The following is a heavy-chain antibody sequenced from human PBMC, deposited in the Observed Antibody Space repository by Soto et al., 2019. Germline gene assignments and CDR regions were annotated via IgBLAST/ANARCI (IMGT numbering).Heavy chain of an antibody. D-gene: IGHD5-12*01. CDR1: GYSFTTYW. V-gene: IGHV5-51*01. Sequence: PGESLKISCKGSGYSFTTYWIGWVRQMPGEGLEWMGILYPGDSDTKYSQSFRGQVTISADNSISTAYLQWSSLKASDTAVYYCARPTTASLYFDYWGQGTLVTVSS. CDR3: ARPTTASLYFDY. J-gene: IGHJ4*02. CDR2: LYPGDSDT.